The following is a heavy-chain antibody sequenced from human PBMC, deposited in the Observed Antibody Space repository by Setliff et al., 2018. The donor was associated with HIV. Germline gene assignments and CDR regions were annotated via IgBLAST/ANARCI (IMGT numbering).Heavy chain of an antibody. CDR2: IYYSGNT. J-gene: IGHJ4*02. D-gene: IGHD3-22*01. CDR3: AREAVSDSSGYYYIPDY. V-gene: IGHV4-39*07. CDR1: GGSISSSNYC. Sequence: TSETLSLTCSVSGGSISSSNYCWGWIRQPPGKGLEWIRSIYYSGNTYYNPSLKSRVSISVDTSKNQFSLKLSSVTAADTAVYYCAREAVSDSSGYYYIPDYWGPGTLVTSPQ.